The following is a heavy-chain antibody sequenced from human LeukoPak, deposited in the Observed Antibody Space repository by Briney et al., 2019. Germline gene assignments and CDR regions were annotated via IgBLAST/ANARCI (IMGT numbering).Heavy chain of an antibody. CDR3: ASGDSNYPWFDP. CDR2: ISSSSSYI. D-gene: IGHD4-11*01. J-gene: IGHJ5*02. CDR1: GFTFSNYS. Sequence: GGSLRLSCAASGFTFSNYSMNWVRQALGKGLEWVSSISSSSSYIYYADSVKGRFTISRDNSKNTLYLQMNSLRAEDTAVYYCASGDSNYPWFDPWGQGTLVTVSS. V-gene: IGHV3-21*04.